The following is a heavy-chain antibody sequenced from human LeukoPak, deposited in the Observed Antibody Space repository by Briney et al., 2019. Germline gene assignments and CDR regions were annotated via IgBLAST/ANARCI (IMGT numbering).Heavy chain of an antibody. CDR3: AREDSSGYDY. J-gene: IGHJ4*02. V-gene: IGHV1-2*02. CDR2: INPNSGGT. D-gene: IGHD3-22*01. Sequence: ASVKVSCKASGFPLTGSDMHWVRQAPGQGLEWMGWINPNSGGTNYAQNFQGRVTMTRDTSISTAYMEVSRLRSDDTAVYYCAREDSSGYDYWGQGTLVTVSS. CDR1: GFPLTGSD.